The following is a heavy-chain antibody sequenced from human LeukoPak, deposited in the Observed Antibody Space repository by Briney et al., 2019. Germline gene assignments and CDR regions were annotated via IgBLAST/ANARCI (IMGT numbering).Heavy chain of an antibody. CDR1: GGSITNYF. V-gene: IGHV4-59*08. J-gene: IGHJ4*02. D-gene: IGHD6-19*01. CDR2: IHYSGST. Sequence: SETLSLTCTVSGGSITNYFWSWIRQPPGKGLEFIGYIHYSGSTNYSPSLKSRVTFSVDSSKNQFSLKLSSVTAADTAVYYCARIDRAVAGTIDYWGQGTLVTVSS. CDR3: ARIDRAVAGTIDY.